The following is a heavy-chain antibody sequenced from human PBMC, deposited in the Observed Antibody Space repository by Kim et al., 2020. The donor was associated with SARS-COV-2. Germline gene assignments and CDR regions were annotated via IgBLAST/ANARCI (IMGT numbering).Heavy chain of an antibody. J-gene: IGHJ6*02. Sequence: SETLSLTCTVSGGSISSSSYYWGWIRQPPGKGLEWIGSIYYSGSTYYNPSLKSRVTISVDTSKNQFSLKLSSVTAADTAVYYCARHAYYYDSRVEVFADVWGQGTTVTVSS. D-gene: IGHD3-22*01. CDR1: GGSISSSSYY. CDR2: IYYSGST. CDR3: ARHAYYYDSRVEVFADV. V-gene: IGHV4-39*01.